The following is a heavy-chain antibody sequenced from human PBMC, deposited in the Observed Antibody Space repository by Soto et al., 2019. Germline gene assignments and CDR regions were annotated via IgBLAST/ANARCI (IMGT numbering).Heavy chain of an antibody. CDR3: ARHNQAALTAFDY. CDR1: GFTFSSYW. CDR2: INSDGSST. Sequence: EVQLVESGGGLVQPGGSLRLSCAASGFTFSSYWIYWVRQAPGKGLVWVSRINSDGSSTSYADSVKGRFTISRDNAKNTLYLQMNSLRAEDTAVYYCARHNQAALTAFDYWGQGTLVTVSS. V-gene: IGHV3-74*01. J-gene: IGHJ4*02. D-gene: IGHD1-20*01.